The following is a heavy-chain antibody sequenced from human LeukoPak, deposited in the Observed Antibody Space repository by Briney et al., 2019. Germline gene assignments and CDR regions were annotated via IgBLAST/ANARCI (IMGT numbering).Heavy chain of an antibody. V-gene: IGHV3-30*02. Sequence: GGSLRLSCAASGFTFSSYARCWVRQAPGKGLEWVAFIRYDSINKYYADSVKGRFTISRDNSKNTLFLQMNTLRPEDTAVYYCAKDRTYYMDVWGKGTTVTISS. CDR2: IRYDSINK. J-gene: IGHJ6*03. CDR1: GFTFSSYA. CDR3: AKDRTYYMDV.